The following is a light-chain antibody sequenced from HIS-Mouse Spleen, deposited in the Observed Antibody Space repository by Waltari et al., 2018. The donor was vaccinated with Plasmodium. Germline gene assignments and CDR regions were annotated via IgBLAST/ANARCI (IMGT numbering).Light chain of an antibody. CDR2: EGS. CDR3: CSYAGSSTFEV. CDR1: SSDVGSYNL. J-gene: IGLJ2*01. V-gene: IGLV2-23*03. Sequence: QSALTQPASVSGSPGQSITISCTGTSSDVGSYNLVSWYQQHPGKAPKLMIYEGSKRPSGVSNRLSGSKFGNTASLTISGLQAEDEADYYCCSYAGSSTFEVFGGGTKLTVL.